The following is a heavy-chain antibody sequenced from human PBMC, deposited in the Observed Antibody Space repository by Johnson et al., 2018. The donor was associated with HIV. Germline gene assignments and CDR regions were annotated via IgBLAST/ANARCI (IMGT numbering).Heavy chain of an antibody. V-gene: IGHV3-NL1*01. D-gene: IGHD3-22*01. CDR1: GFTFSSYW. CDR3: TRMRRYERSGSPGVDAFDI. CDR2: ISGSGGST. J-gene: IGHJ3*02. Sequence: QMQLVESGGGVVRPGGSLRLSCAASGFTFSSYWMHWVRQAPGKGLVWVSGISGSGGSTYYADSVRGRVTISRDNSKNTLYLQMNSLRAEDTALYYCTRMRRYERSGSPGVDAFDIWGQGTMVTVSS.